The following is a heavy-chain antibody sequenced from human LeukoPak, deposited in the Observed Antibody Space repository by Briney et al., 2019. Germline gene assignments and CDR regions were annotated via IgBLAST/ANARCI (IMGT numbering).Heavy chain of an antibody. CDR3: ARATVTRSAFDI. J-gene: IGHJ3*02. CDR1: GYTFTFYY. D-gene: IGHD4-17*01. CDR2: INPNSGGT. Sequence: ASVNVSCKASGYTFTFYYMHWVRQAPGQGLEWMGWINPNSGGTNYAQKFQGRVTMTRDTSISTAYMELSRLRSDDTAVYYCARATVTRSAFDIWGQGTMVTVSS. V-gene: IGHV1-2*02.